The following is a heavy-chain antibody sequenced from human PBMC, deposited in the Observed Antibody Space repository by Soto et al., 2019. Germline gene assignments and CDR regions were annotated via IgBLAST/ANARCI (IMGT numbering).Heavy chain of an antibody. J-gene: IGHJ3*02. CDR1: GFTFSDYY. Sequence: QVQLVESGGGLVEPGGSLRLSCGASGFTFSDYYMTWIRQAPGKGLEWVSYIAGTSYYTNYADSVKGRFIISRDNAKSSLYLQMKSLRAEDTAVYYCARANSSGRDDAFDIWGQGTVVTVSS. CDR3: ARANSSGRDDAFDI. V-gene: IGHV3-11*05. D-gene: IGHD2-15*01. CDR2: IAGTSYYT.